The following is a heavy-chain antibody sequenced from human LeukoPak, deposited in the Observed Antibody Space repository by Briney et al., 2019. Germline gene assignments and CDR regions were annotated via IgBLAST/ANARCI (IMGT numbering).Heavy chain of an antibody. CDR2: INPSGGST. V-gene: IGHV1-46*01. Sequence: GASVKVSCKASGYTFTSYYMHWVRQAPGQGLEWTGIINPSGGSTSYAQKFQGRVTMIRDMSTGTVYMELSSLRSEDTAVYYCARDSGARLFDYWGQGTLVTVSS. J-gene: IGHJ4*02. D-gene: IGHD6-6*01. CDR1: GYTFTSYY. CDR3: ARDSGARLFDY.